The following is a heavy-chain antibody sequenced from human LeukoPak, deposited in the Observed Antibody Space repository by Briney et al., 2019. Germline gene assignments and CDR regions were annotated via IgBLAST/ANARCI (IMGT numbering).Heavy chain of an antibody. D-gene: IGHD4-17*01. V-gene: IGHV4-31*03. Sequence: TPAETLSLTCTVSGGSVNSAGYYWTWIRQHPGKGLEWLGYIYYIGRTYYNPSLKSRINISLDTSKNQVSLNLTSVSAADTAFYFCARSSDYGDYDWGQGTLITVSS. CDR3: ARSSDYGDYD. J-gene: IGHJ4*02. CDR2: IYYIGRT. CDR1: GGSVNSAGYY.